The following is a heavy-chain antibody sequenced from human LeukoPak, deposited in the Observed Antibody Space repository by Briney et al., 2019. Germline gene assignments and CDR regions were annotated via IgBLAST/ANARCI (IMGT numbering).Heavy chain of an antibody. Sequence: LSLTCTVSGGSISSYYWSWIRQAPGKGLEWVSYISSSGSTIYYADSVKGRFTISRDNAKNSLYLQMNSLRAEDTAVYYCARDPRDILTGYYNDDYWGQGTLVTVSS. CDR1: GGSISSYY. CDR2: ISSSGSTI. V-gene: IGHV3-11*04. CDR3: ARDPRDILTGYYNDDY. J-gene: IGHJ4*02. D-gene: IGHD3-9*01.